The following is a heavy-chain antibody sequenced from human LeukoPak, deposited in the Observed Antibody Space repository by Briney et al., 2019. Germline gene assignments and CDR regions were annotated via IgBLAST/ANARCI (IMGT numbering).Heavy chain of an antibody. D-gene: IGHD1/OR15-1a*01. CDR1: GVSITTYF. CDR3: ARFGPHLLNNFDS. CDR2: IFYGGNT. J-gene: IGHJ4*02. Sequence: SETLSLTCSVSGVSITTYFWTWIRLSPGGGLEWIGYIFYGGNTNYNPSFKGRLTISLDTSKNQFSLEMMSVTAADTAVYYCARFGPHLLNNFDSWGQGTLVTVSS. V-gene: IGHV4-59*08.